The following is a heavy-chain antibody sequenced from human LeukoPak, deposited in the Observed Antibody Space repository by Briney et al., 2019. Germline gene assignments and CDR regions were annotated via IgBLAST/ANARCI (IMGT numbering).Heavy chain of an antibody. CDR2: ISWNSGSI. CDR1: GFTFSSYW. V-gene: IGHV3-9*01. Sequence: GGSLRLSCAASGFTFSSYWMHWVRQAPGKGLEWVSGISWNSGSIGYADSVKGRFTISRDNAKNSLYLQMNSLRAEDTALYYCAKDACSSTSCGYYDRTLEWYFDLWGRGTLVTVSS. CDR3: AKDACSSTSCGYYDRTLEWYFDL. J-gene: IGHJ2*01. D-gene: IGHD2-2*01.